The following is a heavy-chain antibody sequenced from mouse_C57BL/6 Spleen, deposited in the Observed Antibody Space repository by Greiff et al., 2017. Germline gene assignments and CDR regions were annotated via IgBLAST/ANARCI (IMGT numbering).Heavy chain of an antibody. V-gene: IGHV1-52*01. D-gene: IGHD2-13*01. CDR2: IDPSDSET. CDR1: GYTFTSYW. Sequence: VQLQQPGAELVRPGSSVKLSCKASGYTFTSYWMHWVKQRPIQGLEWIGNIDPSDSETHYNQKFKDKATLTVEKSSSTAYMQLSSLTSEDSAVYYCARSGGESTMVNYYAMDYWGQGTSVTVSS. CDR3: ARSGGESTMVNYYAMDY. J-gene: IGHJ4*01.